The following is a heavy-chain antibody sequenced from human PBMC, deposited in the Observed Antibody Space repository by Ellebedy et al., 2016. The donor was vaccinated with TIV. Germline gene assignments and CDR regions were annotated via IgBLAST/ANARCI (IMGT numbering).Heavy chain of an antibody. CDR1: GFTFSSHA. CDR2: IAYDGNSK. V-gene: IGHV3-30-3*01. D-gene: IGHD6-13*01. Sequence: GESLKISCAASGFTFSSHALHWVRQAPGKGLEWVAVIAYDGNSKYYADSVRGRFTISRDNSRNTVYMEMNSLRPEDTAIYYCARDFMSGSTWYGENYFDYWGQGTLVTVSS. CDR3: ARDFMSGSTWYGENYFDY. J-gene: IGHJ4*02.